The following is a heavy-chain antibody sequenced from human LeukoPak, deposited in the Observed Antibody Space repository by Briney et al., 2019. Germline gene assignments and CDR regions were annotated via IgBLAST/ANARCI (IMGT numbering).Heavy chain of an antibody. CDR2: ISSSSSTI. CDR3: ARDPYSGGYWDYYYYYMDL. CDR1: GFTFSSYE. Sequence: GGSLRLSCAASGFTFSSYEMNWVRQAPGKGLEWVSYISSSSSTIYYADSVKGRFTISRDNAKNSLYLQMNSLRAEDTAVYYCARDPYSGGYWDYYYYYMDLWGQGTTVTISS. V-gene: IGHV3-48*01. J-gene: IGHJ6*03. D-gene: IGHD1-26*01.